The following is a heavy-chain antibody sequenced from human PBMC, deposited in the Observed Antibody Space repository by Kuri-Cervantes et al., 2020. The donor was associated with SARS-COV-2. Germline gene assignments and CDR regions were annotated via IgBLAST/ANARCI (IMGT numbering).Heavy chain of an antibody. Sequence: LSLTCAASGFTFSSYGMNWVRQAPGKGLEWVAVIWYNGSNKYYADSVKGRFTISRDNSKNTLYLQMNSLRAEDTAVYYCARAYSSGRYYYYGMDVWGQGTTVTVSS. CDR2: IWYNGSNK. D-gene: IGHD6-19*01. J-gene: IGHJ6*02. CDR3: ARAYSSGRYYYYGMDV. V-gene: IGHV3-33*01. CDR1: GFTFSSYG.